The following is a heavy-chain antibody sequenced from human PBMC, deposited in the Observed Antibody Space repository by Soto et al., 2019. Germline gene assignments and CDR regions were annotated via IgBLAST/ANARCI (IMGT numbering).Heavy chain of an antibody. V-gene: IGHV2-5*02. J-gene: IGHJ1*01. D-gene: IGHD4-17*01. CDR2: IYWDDDK. CDR3: AHSPPPTVTTSAEYFQH. CDR1: GFSLSTSGVG. Sequence: QITLKESGPTLVKPTQTLTLTCTFSGFSLSTSGVGVGWIRQPPGKALEWLALIYWDDDKRYSPSLKSRLTSTKDTSKNQVVLTMTNMDPVDTATYFCAHSPPPTVTTSAEYFQHWGQGTLVTVSS.